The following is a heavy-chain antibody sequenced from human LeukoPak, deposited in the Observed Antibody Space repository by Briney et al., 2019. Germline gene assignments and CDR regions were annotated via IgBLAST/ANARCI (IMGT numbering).Heavy chain of an antibody. D-gene: IGHD2-2*01. CDR2: INHSGST. J-gene: IGHJ5*02. CDR1: GGSISNYY. V-gene: IGHV4-34*01. CDR3: ARVRYCSSTSCP. Sequence: SETLSLTCTVSGGSISNYYWSWIRQPPGKGLEWIGEINHSGSTNYNPSLKSRVTISVDTSKNHFSLKLSSVTAADTAVYYCARVRYCSSTSCPWGQGTLVTVSS.